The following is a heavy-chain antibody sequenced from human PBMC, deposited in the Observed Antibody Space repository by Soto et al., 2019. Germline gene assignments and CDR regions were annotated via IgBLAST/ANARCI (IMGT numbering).Heavy chain of an antibody. Sequence: GSLRLSCEASGFAIRSNAIHWVRQAPGKGLEWVAVISFEGSYKYYADSVKGRFTVSRDNSKNTVSLQMDSLTGEDSALYYCVRAAGIAAAGSSQGVLWGQGNPGHRLL. CDR1: GFAIRSNA. CDR2: ISFEGSYK. V-gene: IGHV3-30*04. D-gene: IGHD6-13*01. J-gene: IGHJ4*02. CDR3: VRAAGIAAAGSSQGVL.